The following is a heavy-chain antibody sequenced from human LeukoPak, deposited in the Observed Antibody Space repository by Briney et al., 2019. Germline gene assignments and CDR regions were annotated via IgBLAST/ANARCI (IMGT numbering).Heavy chain of an antibody. V-gene: IGHV1-46*01. J-gene: IGHJ4*02. CDR2: INPSGGST. CDR3: ARDGGYDLEIDY. CDR1: GYTFTSYY. Sequence: ASVNVSCKASGYTFTSYYMRWVRQAPGQGLEWMGIINPSGGSTTYAQKFQGRVTMTRDMSTSTVYMELSSLRSEDTAVYYCARDGGYDLEIDYWGQGTLVTVSS. D-gene: IGHD5-12*01.